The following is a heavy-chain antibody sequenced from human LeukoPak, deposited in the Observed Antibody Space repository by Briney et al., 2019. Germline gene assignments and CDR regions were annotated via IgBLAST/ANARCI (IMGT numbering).Heavy chain of an antibody. V-gene: IGHV4-34*01. CDR3: ARVSCSSTSCPRRDALDV. J-gene: IGHJ3*01. D-gene: IGHD2-2*01. CDR1: GGSFSGYY. CDR2: INHSGST. Sequence: SETLSLTCAVYGGSFSGYYWSWIRQPPGKGLEWIGEINHSGSTNYNPSLKSRVTISVDTSKNQFSLKLSSVTAADTAVYYCARVSCSSTSCPRRDALDVWGQGTMVTVSS.